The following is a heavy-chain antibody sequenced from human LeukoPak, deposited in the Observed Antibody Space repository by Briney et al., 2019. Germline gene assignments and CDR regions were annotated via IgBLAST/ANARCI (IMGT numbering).Heavy chain of an antibody. D-gene: IGHD2-8*01. V-gene: IGHV3-23*01. CDR2: IGSST. CDR1: GFTFPSYA. CDR3: AKDNGDHVFDF. Sequence: GGSLRLSCAASGFTFPSYAMSWARQAPGKGLEWVSAIGSSTYYADSVKGRFTISRDNSKNTLYLQMNSLRAEDTAVYYCAKDNGDHVFDFWGQGTMVTVSS. J-gene: IGHJ3*01.